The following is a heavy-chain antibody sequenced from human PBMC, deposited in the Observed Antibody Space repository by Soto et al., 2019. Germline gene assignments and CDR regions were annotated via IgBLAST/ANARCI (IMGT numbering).Heavy chain of an antibody. D-gene: IGHD6-19*01. Sequence: GESLKISCKCSGYSFTSYWISWVRQMPGKGLEWMGRIDPSDSYTNYSPSFQGHVTISADNSISTAYLQWSSLKASDTAMYYCASHHTSVILESGYSSGWYGRSYSYYGMDVWGQGTTVTVSS. V-gene: IGHV5-10-1*01. CDR1: GYSFTSYW. CDR2: IDPSDSYT. J-gene: IGHJ6*02. CDR3: ASHHTSVILESGYSSGWYGRSYSYYGMDV.